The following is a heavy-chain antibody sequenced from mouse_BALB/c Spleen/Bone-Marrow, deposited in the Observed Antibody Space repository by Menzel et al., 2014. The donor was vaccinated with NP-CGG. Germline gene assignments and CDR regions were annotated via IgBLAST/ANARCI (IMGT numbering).Heavy chain of an antibody. CDR3: ARSLGRLDY. D-gene: IGHD4-1*01. J-gene: IGHJ2*01. CDR2: ISYTGNT. CDR1: GDSITSGY. V-gene: IGHV3-8*02. Sequence: VQLKESGPSLVKPSQTLSLTCSVTGDSITSGYWNWIRKFPGNELEYMGYISYTGNTYYNPSLKSRISIARDTSKNQYYLQLHSVTTEDTATYCGARSLGRLDYWGQGATLTVSS.